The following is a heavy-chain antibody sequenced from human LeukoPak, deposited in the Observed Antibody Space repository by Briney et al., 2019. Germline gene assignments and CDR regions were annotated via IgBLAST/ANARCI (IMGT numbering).Heavy chain of an antibody. V-gene: IGHV1-46*01. J-gene: IGHJ5*02. CDR2: INPSGGST. CDR3: ARDQEELWFGSNWFDP. D-gene: IGHD3-10*01. Sequence: GASVKVSCKASGYTFTSYYMHWVRQAPGQGLEWMGIINPSGGSTSYAQKFQGRVTMTRDTSTSTVYMELSSLRSEDTAVYYCARDQEELWFGSNWFDPWGQGTLVTVS. CDR1: GYTFTSYY.